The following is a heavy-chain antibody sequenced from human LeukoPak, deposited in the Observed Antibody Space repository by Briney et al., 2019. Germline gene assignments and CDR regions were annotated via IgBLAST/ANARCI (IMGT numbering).Heavy chain of an antibody. D-gene: IGHD6-6*01. Sequence: GGSLRLSCAASGFSFSTYAMSWVRQAPGRGLEWVSSISGSGVATYYADSVKGRFTISRDNSKNTLYLQMNSLRAEDTAVYYCARPRTGGQIVDWYYFDYWGQGTLVTVSS. CDR1: GFSFSTYA. CDR2: ISGSGVAT. J-gene: IGHJ4*01. V-gene: IGHV3-23*01. CDR3: ARPRTGGQIVDWYYFDY.